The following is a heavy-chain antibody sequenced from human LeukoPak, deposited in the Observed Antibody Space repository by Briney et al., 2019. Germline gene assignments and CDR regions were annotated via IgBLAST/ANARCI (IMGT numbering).Heavy chain of an antibody. D-gene: IGHD3-3*01. Sequence: SETLSLTCTVSVGSISGYYWSWIRRPPGKGLEWIGYIYYSGSTNYNPSLKSRVTISVDTSKNQFSLKLSSVTAADTAVYYCARGLLSGYDFWSGYPYYFDYWGQGTLVTVSS. V-gene: IGHV4-59*01. CDR1: VGSISGYY. CDR3: ARGLLSGYDFWSGYPYYFDY. CDR2: IYYSGST. J-gene: IGHJ4*02.